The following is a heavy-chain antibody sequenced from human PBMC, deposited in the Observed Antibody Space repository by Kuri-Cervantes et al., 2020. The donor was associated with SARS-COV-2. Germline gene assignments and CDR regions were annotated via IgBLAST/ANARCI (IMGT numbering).Heavy chain of an antibody. CDR2: ITWDSGNI. Sequence: SLKISCAASGFTFHDFAMHWVRQFPGKGLEWVSGITWDSGNIGYVDSVKGRFTISRDNAKNFLYLQMNSLRAEDTALYYCAKDISPPTGTSRFYGMDVWGQGTSVTVSS. D-gene: IGHD1-1*01. CDR3: AKDISPPTGTSRFYGMDV. CDR1: GFTFHDFA. J-gene: IGHJ6*02. V-gene: IGHV3-9*01.